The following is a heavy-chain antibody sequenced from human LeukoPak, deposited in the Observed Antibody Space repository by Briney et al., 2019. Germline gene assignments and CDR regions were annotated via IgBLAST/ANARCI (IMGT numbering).Heavy chain of an antibody. J-gene: IGHJ4*02. V-gene: IGHV3-9*01. D-gene: IGHD1-26*01. CDR2: ISWNSGSI. Sequence: GRSLRLSCAASGFTFDDYAMHWVRQAPGKGLEWVSGISWNSGSIGYADSVKGRFTISRDNAKNSLYLQMNSLRAEDTALYYCAKDGGSYGHAGYFDYWGQGTLVTVSS. CDR3: AKDGGSYGHAGYFDY. CDR1: GFTFDDYA.